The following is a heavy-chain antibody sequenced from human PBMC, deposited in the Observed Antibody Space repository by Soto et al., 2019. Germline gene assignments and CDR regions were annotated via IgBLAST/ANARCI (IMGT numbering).Heavy chain of an antibody. CDR1: GFTFSNYA. V-gene: IGHV3-23*01. J-gene: IGHJ6*02. Sequence: EVQLLESGGGLVQPGGSLRLSCAASGFTFSNYAMSWVRQAPGKGLEWVSVITASGGSTYYADSVKGRFTISRDNSKTTLYLQVNSLRAEDTAVYYCARDKGGSYYYYGMDVWGQGTTVTVSS. D-gene: IGHD2-15*01. CDR3: ARDKGGSYYYYGMDV. CDR2: ITASGGST.